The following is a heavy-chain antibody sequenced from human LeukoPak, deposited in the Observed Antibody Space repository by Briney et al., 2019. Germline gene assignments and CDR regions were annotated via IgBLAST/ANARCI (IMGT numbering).Heavy chain of an antibody. CDR1: GYTFTGYY. J-gene: IGHJ1*01. CDR3: AREAAAGASDAEYFQH. V-gene: IGHV1-2*02. CDR2: INPKSGGT. Sequence: ASVKVSCKASGYTFTGYYMHWVRQAPGQGLEWMGWINPKSGGTNYAQKFQGRVTMTRDTSISTAYMELSRVRSDDTAVCYCAREAAAGASDAEYFQHWGQGTLVTVSS. D-gene: IGHD6-13*01.